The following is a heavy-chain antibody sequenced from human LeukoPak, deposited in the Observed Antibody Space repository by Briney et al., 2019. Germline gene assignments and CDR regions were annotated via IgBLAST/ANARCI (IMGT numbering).Heavy chain of an antibody. CDR1: GGSFNDYY. CDR3: ARARTNYYYDSSGYTTRGGFFDS. J-gene: IGHJ4*02. V-gene: IGHV4-34*01. D-gene: IGHD3-22*01. Sequence: SETLSLTCAVYGGSFNDYYWNWIRQPPGKGLEWIGKIDQSGSTIYNSSLKSRVTISVDTSKNQFSLNLTSVTAADTAFYYCARARTNYYYDSSGYTTRGGFFDSWGLGTLVTVSS. CDR2: IDQSGST.